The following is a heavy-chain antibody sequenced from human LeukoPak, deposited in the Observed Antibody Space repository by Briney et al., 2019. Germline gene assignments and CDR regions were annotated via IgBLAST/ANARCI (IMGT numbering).Heavy chain of an antibody. Sequence: PGGSLRLSCAASGFTFRNYGMHWVRQAPGKGLEWVAFIRYDGSIKYYVDSVKGRFTVSRDNSKNTLYLQMNSLRAEDTAVYYCAKDVNVGGDYFDYWGQGTLVTVSS. CDR1: GFTFRNYG. J-gene: IGHJ4*02. V-gene: IGHV3-30*02. CDR3: AKDVNVGGDYFDY. D-gene: IGHD3-10*01. CDR2: IRYDGSIK.